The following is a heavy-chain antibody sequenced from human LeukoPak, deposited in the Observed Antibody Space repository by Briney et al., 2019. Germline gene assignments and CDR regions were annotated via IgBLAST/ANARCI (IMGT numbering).Heavy chain of an antibody. CDR1: GGSISSCSYY. CDR2: FYYSGST. V-gene: IGHV4-39*02. J-gene: IGHJ5*02. Sequence: SETLSLTCTVSGGSISSCSYYWGRIRQPPGKGLEWFGSFYYSGSTYYNPSRQIRVTISVDSSKNHYSLKLSSETAADTAVYYCASLKDSSSSGNWFDPWGQETLVTVSS. D-gene: IGHD6-6*01. CDR3: ASLKDSSSSGNWFDP.